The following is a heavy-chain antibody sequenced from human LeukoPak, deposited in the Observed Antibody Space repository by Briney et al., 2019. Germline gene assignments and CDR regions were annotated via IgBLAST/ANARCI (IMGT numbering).Heavy chain of an antibody. CDR3: ARDLFSGSYQEDF. CDR2: IKYDGSGK. V-gene: IGHV3-7*01. Sequence: GGSLRLSCAASGFTFSDYYMSWVRQAPGKGLEWVANIKYDGSGKYYVDSVKGRFTISRDDAKNSLYLEMNSLRAEDTAVYYCARDLFSGSYQEDFWGQGTLVTVSS. J-gene: IGHJ4*02. CDR1: GFTFSDYY. D-gene: IGHD1-26*01.